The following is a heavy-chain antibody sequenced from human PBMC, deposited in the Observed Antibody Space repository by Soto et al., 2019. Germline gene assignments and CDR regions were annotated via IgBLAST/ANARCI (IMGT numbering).Heavy chain of an antibody. Sequence: PGGSVRLSCTASGFTFRTYAMNWVRQAPGKGLERISAISGSGSFTHYADSVRGRFTISRDNSQNQLYLQMNNLRGDDTAMYYCAKIPTGSGSSKFDYWGQGIQVTVAS. V-gene: IGHV3-23*01. CDR1: GFTFRTYA. J-gene: IGHJ4*02. CDR2: ISGSGSFT. CDR3: AKIPTGSGSSKFDY. D-gene: IGHD3-10*01.